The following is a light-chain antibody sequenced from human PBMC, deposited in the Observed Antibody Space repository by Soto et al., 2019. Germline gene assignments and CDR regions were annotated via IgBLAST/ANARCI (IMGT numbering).Light chain of an antibody. CDR1: ALPKQY. J-gene: IGLJ3*02. V-gene: IGLV3-25*03. Sequence: SYELTQPPSVSVSPGQTARITCSGDALPKQYAYWYQQKPGQAPVLVIYKDSERPSGIPERFSGSSSGTTVTLTISGVQAEDEAVYYCQSADSSGTLRVFGGGTKLTVL. CDR2: KDS. CDR3: QSADSSGTLRV.